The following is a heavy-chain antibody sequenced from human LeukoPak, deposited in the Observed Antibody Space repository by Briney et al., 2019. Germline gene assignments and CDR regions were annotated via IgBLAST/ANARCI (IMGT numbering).Heavy chain of an antibody. Sequence: GGSLRLSCAASGFTFSSYEMNWVRQAPGKGLEWVSHISSSGNTIHYADSVKGRFTVPRDNAKNSVYLQMNSLRAEDTAVYYCARDEEGDYDFDYWGQGTLVTVSS. J-gene: IGHJ4*02. V-gene: IGHV3-48*03. D-gene: IGHD4-17*01. CDR3: ARDEEGDYDFDY. CDR2: ISSSGNTI. CDR1: GFTFSSYE.